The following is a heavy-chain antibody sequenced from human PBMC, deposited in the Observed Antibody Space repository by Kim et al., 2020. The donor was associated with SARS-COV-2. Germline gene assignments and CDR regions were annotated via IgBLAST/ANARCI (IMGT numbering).Heavy chain of an antibody. CDR3: AKNPLYSETHPFDY. J-gene: IGHJ4*02. V-gene: IGHV3-30*18. CDR2: ISYDGSNK. Sequence: GGSLRLSCAASGFTFSSYGMHWVRQAPGKGLEWVAVISYDGSNKYYADSVKGRFTISRDNSKNTLYLQMNSLRAEDTAVYYCAKNPLYSETHPFDYWGQG. CDR1: GFTFSSYG. D-gene: IGHD2-15*01.